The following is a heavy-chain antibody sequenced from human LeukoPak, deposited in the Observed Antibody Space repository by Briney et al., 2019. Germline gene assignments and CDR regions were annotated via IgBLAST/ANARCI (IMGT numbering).Heavy chain of an antibody. D-gene: IGHD6-19*01. CDR1: GFTFSRYW. J-gene: IGHJ4*02. V-gene: IGHV3-23*01. CDR2: ISGSGGST. CDR3: AKQQWLVMTGY. Sequence: PGGSLRLSCAASGFTFSRYWMHWVRQAPGKGLEWVSAISGSGGSTYYADSVKGRFTISRDNSKNTLYLQMNSLRAEDTAVYYCAKQQWLVMTGYWGQGTLVTVSS.